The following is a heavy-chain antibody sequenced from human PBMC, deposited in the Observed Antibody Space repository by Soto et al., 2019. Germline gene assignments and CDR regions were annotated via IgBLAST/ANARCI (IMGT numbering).Heavy chain of an antibody. CDR2: IYHSGST. CDR1: GGSISSSNW. J-gene: IGHJ5*02. V-gene: IGHV4-4*02. CDR3: ARHGSGYEDSSSWYQNNWFDP. D-gene: IGHD6-13*01. Sequence: SETLSLTCAVSGGSISSSNWWSWVRQPPGKGLEWIGEIYHSGSTNYNPSLKSRVTISVDKSKNQFSLKLSSVTAADTAVYYCARHGSGYEDSSSWYQNNWFDPWGQGTLVTVSS.